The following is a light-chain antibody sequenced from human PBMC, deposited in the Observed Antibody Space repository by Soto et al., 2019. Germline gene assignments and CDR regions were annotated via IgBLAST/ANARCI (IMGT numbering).Light chain of an antibody. Sequence: QSALTRPASVSGSPGQSITISCTGTSSDVGAYDFVSWYQQHPDKAPKLMIYEVSNRPSGVSNRFSGSKSVNTATLTISGLQAEDEADYYCSSYTSSSTRVFGTGTQLTVL. CDR2: EVS. J-gene: IGLJ1*01. CDR3: SSYTSSSTRV. V-gene: IGLV2-14*03. CDR1: SSDVGAYDF.